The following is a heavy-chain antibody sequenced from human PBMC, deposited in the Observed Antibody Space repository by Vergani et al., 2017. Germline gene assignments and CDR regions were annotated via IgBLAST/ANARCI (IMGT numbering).Heavy chain of an antibody. D-gene: IGHD4-17*01. J-gene: IGHJ4*02. V-gene: IGHV3-23*01. CDR2: ISGSGGST. CDR1: GFTFSSYA. Sequence: EVQLLESGGGLVQPGGSLRLSCAASGFTFSSYAMSWVRQAPGKGLEWVSAISGSGGSTYYADSVKGRFTISRDNSKNTLYLQMNSLRAEDTAVYYCAKLPPDYGDEEDVFDYWGQGTLVTVSS. CDR3: AKLPPDYGDEEDVFDY.